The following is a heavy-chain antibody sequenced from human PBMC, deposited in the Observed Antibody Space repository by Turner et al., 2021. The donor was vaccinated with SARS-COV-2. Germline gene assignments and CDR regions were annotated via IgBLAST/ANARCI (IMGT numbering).Heavy chain of an antibody. CDR1: GFTFSSYW. J-gene: IGHJ6*02. CDR2: INSDGSST. D-gene: IGHD3-10*01. V-gene: IGHV3-74*01. Sequence: EVQLVESGGGLVKPGGSLRLSCEASGFTFSSYWMHWVRQAPGKGLVWVSRINSDGSSTSYADSVKGRFTISRDNAKNTLYLQMNSLRAEDTAVYYCARDHIGVYYAMDVWGQGTTVTVSS. CDR3: ARDHIGVYYAMDV.